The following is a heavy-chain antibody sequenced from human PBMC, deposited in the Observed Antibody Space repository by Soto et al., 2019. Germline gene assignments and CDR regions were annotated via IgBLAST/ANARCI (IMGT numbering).Heavy chain of an antibody. Sequence: SETLSLTCTVSGGSISSGGYYWSWIRQHPGKGLEWIGSIYYSGSTYYNPSLKSRVTISVDTSKNQFSLKLSSVTETDTAVYYCARVKVGDLFRFNWFFDLWGRGTLVTVSS. D-gene: IGHD3-3*01. CDR1: GGSISSGGYY. CDR2: IYYSGST. V-gene: IGHV4-39*01. CDR3: ARVKVGDLFRFNWFFDL. J-gene: IGHJ2*01.